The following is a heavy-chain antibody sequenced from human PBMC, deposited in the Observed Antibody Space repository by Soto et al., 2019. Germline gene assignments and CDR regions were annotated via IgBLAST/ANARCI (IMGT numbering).Heavy chain of an antibody. V-gene: IGHV4-31*03. CDR1: GASINTSDYY. CDR2: IYYSGRT. J-gene: IGHJ6*03. CDR3: ARELTRYYYYYMDV. Sequence: LSLTCSVSGASINTSDYYWGWIRQPPGKGLEWIGYIYYSGRTYYNPSLKSRVTISVDTSKNQFSLKLRSVTAADTAVYYCARELTRYYYYYMDVWGKGTTVSVSS. D-gene: IGHD3-9*01.